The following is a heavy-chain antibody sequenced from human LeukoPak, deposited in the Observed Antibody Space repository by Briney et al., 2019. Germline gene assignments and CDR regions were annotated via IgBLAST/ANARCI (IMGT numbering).Heavy chain of an antibody. Sequence: GGSLRLSCAASGFAFNTYWMHWVRRTPGKGPICISVISGDGLSTNYADFVKGRFTVSKDNAKNMLYLQMDNLQVGDTALYYCARGSQPDRGLDYWGQGILVSVSS. CDR3: ARGSQPDRGLDY. D-gene: IGHD1-14*01. CDR1: GFAFNTYW. CDR2: ISGDGLST. J-gene: IGHJ4*02. V-gene: IGHV3-74*01.